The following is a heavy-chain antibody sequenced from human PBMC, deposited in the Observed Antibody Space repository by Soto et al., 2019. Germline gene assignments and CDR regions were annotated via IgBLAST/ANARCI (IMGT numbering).Heavy chain of an antibody. Sequence: QTGGSLRLSCVASGFTFADYAMHWVRRIPGKGLEWVAVISYSGDRQYYAESVKGRFTISRDNSKKTLYLQMFSLTSEDSAVFYCARTPAAMITDRYNWFDSWGPGTQVTVSS. V-gene: IGHV3-30*01. J-gene: IGHJ5*01. CDR1: GFTFADYA. CDR3: ARTPAAMITDRYNWFDS. CDR2: ISYSGDRQ. D-gene: IGHD3-16*01.